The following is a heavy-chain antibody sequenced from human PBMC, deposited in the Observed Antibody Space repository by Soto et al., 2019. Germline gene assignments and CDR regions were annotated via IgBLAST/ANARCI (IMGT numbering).Heavy chain of an antibody. Sequence: QVQLVQSGAEVKKPGASVKVSCKASGYTCTTYPIHWVRQAPGQVLEWMGWINPGNGDRDYLQKFQGRVTVTRDTSASTAYMDRSSLTSEDTAVYYCARKDYYRSGIYYFDSWGQGTLVTVSS. V-gene: IGHV1-3*01. D-gene: IGHD3-10*01. CDR1: GYTCTTYP. CDR3: ARKDYYRSGIYYFDS. CDR2: INPGNGDR. J-gene: IGHJ4*02.